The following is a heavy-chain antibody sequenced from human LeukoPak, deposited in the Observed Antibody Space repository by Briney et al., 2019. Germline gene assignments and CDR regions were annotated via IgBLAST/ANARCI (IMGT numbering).Heavy chain of an antibody. J-gene: IGHJ4*02. CDR3: ARDLMTTATIRYFDY. Sequence: SETLSLTCTVSGGSISSYYWSWIRQPAGKGLEWIGRIYTSGSTNYNPSLKSRVTMSVDTSKNQFSLKLSSVTAADTAVYYCARDLMTTATIRYFDYWGQGTLVTVSS. CDR1: GGSISSYY. V-gene: IGHV4-4*07. D-gene: IGHD4-17*01. CDR2: IYTSGST.